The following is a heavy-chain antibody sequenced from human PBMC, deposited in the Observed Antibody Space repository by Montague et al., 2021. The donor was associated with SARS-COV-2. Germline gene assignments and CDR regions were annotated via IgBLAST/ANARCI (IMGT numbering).Heavy chain of an antibody. CDR1: GGSISSYY. D-gene: IGHD3-22*01. J-gene: IGHJ6*02. CDR2: IYYSGST. Sequence: SETLSLTCTVSGGSISSYYWSWIRQPPGKGLEWIGYIYYSGSTNHNPYLKSRVTISVDTSKNQFSLKLSSVTAADTAVDYCARATDYYDLAAGYYYGMDVWGQGTMVTVSS. V-gene: IGHV4-59*01. CDR3: ARATDYYDLAAGYYYGMDV.